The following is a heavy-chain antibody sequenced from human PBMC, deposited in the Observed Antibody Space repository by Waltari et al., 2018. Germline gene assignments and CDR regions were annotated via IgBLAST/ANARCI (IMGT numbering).Heavy chain of an antibody. D-gene: IGHD4-4*01. CDR2: IYWNDDK. CDR1: GYSISSGYYW. CDR3: AHETITVTSNWFDP. V-gene: IGHV2-5*01. J-gene: IGHJ5*02. Sequence: QESGPGLVKPSETLSLTCAVSGYSISSGYYWGWIRQPPGKALEWLALIYWNDDKRYSPSLKSRLTITKDTSKNQVVLTMTNMDPVDTATYYCAHETITVTSNWFDPWGQGTLVTVSS.